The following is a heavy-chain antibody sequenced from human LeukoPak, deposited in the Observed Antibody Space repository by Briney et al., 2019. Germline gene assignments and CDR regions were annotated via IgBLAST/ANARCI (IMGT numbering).Heavy chain of an antibody. Sequence: PSQTLSLTCTVSGGSISSGSYYWSWIRQPGRKGLEWIGRIYTSGSTNYNPSLKSRVTISLDTSKNQFSLKLSSVTAADTAVYYCARVGYGPVDYWGQGTLVTVSS. CDR3: ARVGYGPVDY. CDR2: IYTSGST. V-gene: IGHV4-61*02. CDR1: GGSISSGSYY. D-gene: IGHD5-18*01. J-gene: IGHJ4*02.